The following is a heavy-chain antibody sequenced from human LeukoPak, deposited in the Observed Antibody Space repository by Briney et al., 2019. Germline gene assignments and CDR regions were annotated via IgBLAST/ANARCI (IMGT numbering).Heavy chain of an antibody. Sequence: SVKVSCKASGGTSSSYAISWVRQAPGQGLEWMGGIIPIFGTANYAQKFQGRVTITADKSTSIAYMELSSLRSEDTAVYYCAAVHYDILTGYRDYWGQGTLVTVSS. CDR2: IIPIFGTA. D-gene: IGHD3-9*01. CDR3: AAVHYDILTGYRDY. J-gene: IGHJ4*02. CDR1: GGTSSSYA. V-gene: IGHV1-69*06.